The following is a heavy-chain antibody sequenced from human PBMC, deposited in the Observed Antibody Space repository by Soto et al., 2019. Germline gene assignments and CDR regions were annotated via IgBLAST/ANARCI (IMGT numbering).Heavy chain of an antibody. CDR2: ISYDGSNK. Sequence: GGSLRLSCAASGFTFSSYGMHWVRQAPGKGLEWVAVISYDGSNKYYADSVKGRFTISRDNSKNTLYLQMNSLRAEDTAVYYCAKDRGDYAGFHYYGMDVWGQGTTVTVSS. J-gene: IGHJ6*02. V-gene: IGHV3-30*18. CDR3: AKDRGDYAGFHYYGMDV. CDR1: GFTFSSYG. D-gene: IGHD4-17*01.